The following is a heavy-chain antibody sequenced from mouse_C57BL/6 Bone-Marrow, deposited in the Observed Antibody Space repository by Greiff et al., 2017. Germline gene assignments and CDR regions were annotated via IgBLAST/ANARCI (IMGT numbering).Heavy chain of an antibody. D-gene: IGHD1-1*01. CDR2: IHPNSGST. J-gene: IGHJ4*01. CDR1: GYTFTSYW. CDR3: ARDYGSFYAMDY. Sequence: QVQLQQPGAELVKPGASVKLSCKASGYTFTSYWMHWVKQRPGQGLEWIGMIHPNSGSTNYNEKFKSKATLTVDKSSSTAYMQLSSLTSEDSAVYYGARDYGSFYAMDYWGQGTSVTVSS. V-gene: IGHV1-64*01.